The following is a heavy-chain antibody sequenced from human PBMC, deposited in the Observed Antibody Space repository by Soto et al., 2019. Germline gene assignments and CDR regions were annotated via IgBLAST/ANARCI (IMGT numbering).Heavy chain of an antibody. CDR2: LKSKTNGGTA. J-gene: IGHJ4*02. CDR1: GLTLTDAW. CDR3: AYYRGSRAVHFDS. D-gene: IGHD3-22*01. Sequence: EVQLVESGGGLVKPGASLRLSCTASGLTLTDAWMKWVRQAPGKGLEWVGRLKSKTNGGTADYAAPVRGRFTILRDDPKNMLYLQMNSLKTEDTAVYYCAYYRGSRAVHFDSWGQGTLVTVSS. V-gene: IGHV3-15*07.